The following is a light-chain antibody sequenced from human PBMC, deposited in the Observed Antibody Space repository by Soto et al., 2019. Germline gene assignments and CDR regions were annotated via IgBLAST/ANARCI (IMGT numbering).Light chain of an antibody. V-gene: IGKV1-27*01. Sequence: DVQMTQSQSSLSAFVGDRVTITCRASQGIAPYLAWFQQKPGTVPKILIYATSTLQSGVPSRFSGSGSGTDLTLTINSLQPEDVGTYYCQKYNSAPLTFGGGTKVEIK. CDR3: QKYNSAPLT. CDR1: QGIAPY. CDR2: ATS. J-gene: IGKJ4*01.